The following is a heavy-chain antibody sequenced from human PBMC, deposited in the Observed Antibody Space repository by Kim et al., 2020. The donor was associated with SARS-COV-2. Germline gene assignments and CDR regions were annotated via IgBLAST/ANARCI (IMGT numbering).Heavy chain of an antibody. J-gene: IGHJ6*02. CDR3: ASSTYYYYGMDV. Sequence: NYNPSLKSRVTISVDTSKNQFSLKLSSVTAADTAVYYCASSTYYYYGMDVWGQGTTVTVSS. V-gene: IGHV4-34*01.